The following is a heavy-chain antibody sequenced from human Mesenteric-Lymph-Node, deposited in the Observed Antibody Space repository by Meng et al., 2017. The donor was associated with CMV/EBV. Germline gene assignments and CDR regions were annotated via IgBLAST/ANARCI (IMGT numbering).Heavy chain of an antibody. J-gene: IGHJ1*01. CDR3: ARHSGSHSLAEYFQY. Sequence: GGSLRLSCAASGFTFDDYGMSWVRQAPGKGLEWVSGINWNGGSTGYADSVKGRFTISRDNAKNSLYLQMNSLRADDTALYHCARHSGSHSLAEYFQYWGQGTLVTVSS. CDR2: INWNGGST. D-gene: IGHD1-26*01. CDR1: GFTFDDYG. V-gene: IGHV3-20*01.